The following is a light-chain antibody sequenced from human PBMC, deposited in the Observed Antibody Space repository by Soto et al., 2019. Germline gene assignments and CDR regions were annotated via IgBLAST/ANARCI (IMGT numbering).Light chain of an antibody. Sequence: DIVMTQSPLSLPVTPGEPASISCRSSQSLLHSNGYNYLDWYLQKPGQSPQLLISLGSNRASGVPARFSGSGSATDFTLNTARVEAEDFGVYYCMQALQSPYTFGQGTKLEIK. CDR2: LGS. CDR3: MQALQSPYT. J-gene: IGKJ2*01. CDR1: QSLLHSNGYNY. V-gene: IGKV2-28*01.